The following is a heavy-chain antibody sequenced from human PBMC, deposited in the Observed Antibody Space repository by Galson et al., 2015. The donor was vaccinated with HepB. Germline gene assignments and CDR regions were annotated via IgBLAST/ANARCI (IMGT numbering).Heavy chain of an antibody. CDR3: AKDLSGSWTYDY. CDR1: GFTFSTYT. D-gene: IGHD3/OR15-3a*01. J-gene: IGHJ4*02. CDR2: ILHDGGGI. V-gene: IGHV3-30*02. Sequence: SLRLSCAASGFTFSTYTLHWVRQTPGKGLEWVAIILHDGGGIRYADSVKGRFTISRDNSKNTLSLQMDSLRVEDTALYYCAKDLSGSWTYDYWGQGTLVTVSS.